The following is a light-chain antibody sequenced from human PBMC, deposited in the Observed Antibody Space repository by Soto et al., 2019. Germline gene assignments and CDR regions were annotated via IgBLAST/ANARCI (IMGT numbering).Light chain of an antibody. CDR1: QSISSY. V-gene: IGKV1-39*01. CDR3: QQSYNTPLT. CDR2: AAS. Sequence: DIQMTQSPSSLSASVGDRVTISCRASQSISSYLNWYQQKPGKAPKLLIYAASSLQGGLPLRFSGSGSETDFTLTISSLQPEDFATYYCQQSYNTPLTFGGGTKVEIK. J-gene: IGKJ4*01.